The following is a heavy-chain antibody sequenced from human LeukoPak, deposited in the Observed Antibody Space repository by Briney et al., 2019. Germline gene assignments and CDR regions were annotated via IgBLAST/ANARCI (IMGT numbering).Heavy chain of an antibody. CDR1: GFTFSTYG. D-gene: IGHD6-13*01. CDR3: ARYSSSWYSIDY. J-gene: IGHJ4*02. CDR2: IWYDGSDK. Sequence: PGRSLRLSCAASGFTFSTYGMHWVRQAPGKGLEWVAVIWYDGSDKYYEDSVKGRFTISRDKSKNTLYLQMNSLRAEDTAVYYCARYSSSWYSIDYWGQGTLVTVSS. V-gene: IGHV3-33*01.